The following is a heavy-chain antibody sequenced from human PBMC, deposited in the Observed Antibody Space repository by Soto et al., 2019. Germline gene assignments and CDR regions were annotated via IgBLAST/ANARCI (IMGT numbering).Heavy chain of an antibody. D-gene: IGHD3-22*01. J-gene: IGHJ6*02. CDR2: ISSTSDYM. V-gene: IGHV3-21*01. Sequence: GGSLRRSCAASGFTLNSYSMNWVRQAPGKGLEWVSSISSTSDYMYYEESVKGRFTVSRDNANNLLYLQMNSLRAEDTAVYYCARARSDSSGSSYYYGMDVWGQGTTVTVSS. CDR3: ARARSDSSGSSYYYGMDV. CDR1: GFTLNSYS.